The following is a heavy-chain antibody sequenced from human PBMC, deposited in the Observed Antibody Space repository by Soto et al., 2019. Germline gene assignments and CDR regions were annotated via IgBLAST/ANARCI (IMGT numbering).Heavy chain of an antibody. D-gene: IGHD3-9*01. V-gene: IGHV4-34*02. CDR2: IDHTGAT. J-gene: IGHJ3*02. CDR1: GGSFSGYY. Sequence: QVQLQQWGAGLLKPSETLSLTCAVSGGSFSGYYWTWIRQPPGKGLEWIGEIDHTGATTYNPSLERRITISVDTSKRQISLRLTSVTAADTAVYYCAGETSDYDILTGPTTFDIWGQGTMVTVSS. CDR3: AGETSDYDILTGPTTFDI.